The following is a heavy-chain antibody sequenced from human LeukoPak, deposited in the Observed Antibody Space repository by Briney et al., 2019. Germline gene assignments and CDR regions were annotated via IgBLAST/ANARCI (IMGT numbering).Heavy chain of an antibody. J-gene: IGHJ6*02. CDR2: IYTSGST. CDR1: GGSISSGSYY. CDR3: ARDLPCGGDCYSRFGYYGMDV. D-gene: IGHD2-21*02. Sequence: SETLSLTCTVYGGSISSGSYYWSWLRPPAGKGLEWIGRIYTSGSTNYNPSLKSRVTTSVDTPKNQFSLKLSSVTAADTAVYYCARDLPCGGDCYSRFGYYGMDVWGQGTTVTVSS. V-gene: IGHV4-61*02.